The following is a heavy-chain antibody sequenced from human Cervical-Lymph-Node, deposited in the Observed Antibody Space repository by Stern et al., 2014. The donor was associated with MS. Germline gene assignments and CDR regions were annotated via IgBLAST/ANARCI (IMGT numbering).Heavy chain of an antibody. CDR2: ISYDGSDT. J-gene: IGHJ4*02. Sequence: QVQLVQSGGGVVQSGRSLRLTCKVSGFTFSSYGMHWVRQAPGKGLEWVSVISYDGSDTYYAESGKGRFTISRDNSKNTLYLEMRSLRPEDTAVYYCVKRGITEVRGVRLGDYWGPGTLVIVSS. CDR3: VKRGITEVRGVRLGDY. D-gene: IGHD3-10*01. V-gene: IGHV3-30*18. CDR1: GFTFSSYG.